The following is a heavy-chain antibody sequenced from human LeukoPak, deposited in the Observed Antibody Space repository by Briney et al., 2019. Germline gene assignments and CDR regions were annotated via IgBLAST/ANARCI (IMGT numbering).Heavy chain of an antibody. V-gene: IGHV4-34*01. CDR2: IYHSGST. Sequence: SETLSLTCAVYGGSFSGYYWSWIRQPPGKGLEGIGEIYHSGSTNYNPSLKSRVTISVDKSKNQFSLKLSSVTAADTAVYYCARVCPSWVGYSYGYANAFDIWGQGTMVTVSS. J-gene: IGHJ3*02. CDR1: GGSFSGYY. D-gene: IGHD5-18*01. CDR3: ARVCPSWVGYSYGYANAFDI.